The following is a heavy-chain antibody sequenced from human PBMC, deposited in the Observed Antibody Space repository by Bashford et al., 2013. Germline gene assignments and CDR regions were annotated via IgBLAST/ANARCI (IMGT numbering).Heavy chain of an antibody. Sequence: SETLSLTCAVYGGSFSGYYWSWIRQPPGKGLEWIGEINHSGSTNYNPSLKSRVTISVDTSKNQFSLKLSSVTAADTAVYYCARGSGFGVVISPHMDVWGQGTTVTVSS. CDR2: INHSGST. CDR1: GGSFSGYY. J-gene: IGHJ6*02. CDR3: ARGSGFGVVISPHMDV. D-gene: IGHD3-3*01. V-gene: IGHV4-34*01.